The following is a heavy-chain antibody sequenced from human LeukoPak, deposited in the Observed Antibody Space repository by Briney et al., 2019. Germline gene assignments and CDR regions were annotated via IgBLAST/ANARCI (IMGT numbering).Heavy chain of an antibody. Sequence: SETLSLTCTVSGGSINSSDYSWGWVRQSPGKGPEWIGTFYFGGSTYYSPSLKSRVTMSVDTSKNQFSLNLRSVTAADTAVFYCTRISIGSGSLYYFDYWGQGTLVTVSS. CDR1: GGSINSSDYS. J-gene: IGHJ4*02. D-gene: IGHD3-22*01. CDR2: FYFGGST. CDR3: TRISIGSGSLYYFDY. V-gene: IGHV4-39*07.